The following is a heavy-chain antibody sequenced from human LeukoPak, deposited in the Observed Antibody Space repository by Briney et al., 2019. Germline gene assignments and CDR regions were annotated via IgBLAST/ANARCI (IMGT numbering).Heavy chain of an antibody. Sequence: GASVKVSCKASGYTSTSYGISWVRQAPGQGLEWMGWISAYNGNTNYAQKLQGRVTMTTDTSTSTAYMELRSLRSDDTAVYYCARGRRYCSSTSCYNWFDPWGQGTLVTVSS. CDR3: ARGRRYCSSTSCYNWFDP. J-gene: IGHJ5*02. CDR1: GYTSTSYG. V-gene: IGHV1-18*01. CDR2: ISAYNGNT. D-gene: IGHD2-2*01.